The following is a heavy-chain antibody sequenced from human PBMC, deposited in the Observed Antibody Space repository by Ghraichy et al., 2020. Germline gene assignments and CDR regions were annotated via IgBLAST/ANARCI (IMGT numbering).Heavy chain of an antibody. CDR3: ASTDFWSGYYPDY. V-gene: IGHV3-21*01. Sequence: GGSLRLSCAASGFTFSSYSMNWVRQAPGKGLEWVSSISSSSSYIYYADSVKGRFTISRDNAKNSLYLQMNSLRAEDTAVYYCASTDFWSGYYPDYWGQGTLVTVSS. J-gene: IGHJ4*02. D-gene: IGHD3-3*01. CDR1: GFTFSSYS. CDR2: ISSSSSYI.